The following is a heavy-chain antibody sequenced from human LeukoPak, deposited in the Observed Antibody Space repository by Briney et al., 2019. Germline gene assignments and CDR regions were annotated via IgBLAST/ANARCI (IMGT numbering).Heavy chain of an antibody. V-gene: IGHV3-11*04. CDR2: ISNSGSAI. D-gene: IGHD3-3*01. CDR3: ARDTSDFWSGYFFDY. J-gene: IGHJ4*02. Sequence: PGGSLRLSCAASGFTFSDSYMTWIRQAPGKGLEWVSYISNSGSAIYYADSVKGRFTISRDNAKSSLYLQMNSLRAEDTAVYYCARDTSDFWSGYFFDYWGQGTLVTVSS. CDR1: GFTFSDSY.